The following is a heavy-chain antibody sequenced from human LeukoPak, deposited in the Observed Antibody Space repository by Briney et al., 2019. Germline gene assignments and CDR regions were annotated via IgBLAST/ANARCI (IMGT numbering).Heavy chain of an antibody. Sequence: GGSLRLSCAASGFTFSDYYMSWVRQAPGKGLEWVANIKQDGSEKYYVDSVKGRFTISRDNAKNSLYLQMNSLRAEDTAVYYCARELINYDFSRRSRYFDYWGQGTLVTVSS. CDR1: GFTFSDYY. CDR3: ARELINYDFSRRSRYFDY. CDR2: IKQDGSEK. D-gene: IGHD3-3*01. J-gene: IGHJ4*02. V-gene: IGHV3-7*01.